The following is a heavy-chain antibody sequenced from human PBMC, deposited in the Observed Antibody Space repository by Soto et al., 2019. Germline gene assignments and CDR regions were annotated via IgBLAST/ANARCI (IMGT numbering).Heavy chain of an antibody. CDR1: GGSISSYY. Sequence: PSETLSLTCTVSGGSISSYYWSWIRQPAVKVLEWIGRIYTSGSTNYNPSLKSRVTMSVDTSKNQFSLKLSSVTAADTAVYYCARDLSSHDFSSGYYQPGAVDYYYYGMDVWGQGTTVTVT. D-gene: IGHD3-3*01. CDR2: IYTSGST. J-gene: IGHJ6*02. V-gene: IGHV4-4*07. CDR3: ARDLSSHDFSSGYYQPGAVDYYYYGMDV.